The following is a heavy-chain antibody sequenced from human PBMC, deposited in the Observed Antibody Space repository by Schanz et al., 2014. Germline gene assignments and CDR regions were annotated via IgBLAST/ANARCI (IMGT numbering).Heavy chain of an antibody. CDR2: INPSVGNT. CDR3: VRDAGWAFGDYHGMDV. J-gene: IGHJ6*02. CDR1: GYTFTSYY. V-gene: IGHV1-46*01. D-gene: IGHD3-10*01. Sequence: VQLVQSGAEAKKPGASVKVSCEASGYTFTSYYIHWFRQAPGQGLEWMGLINPSVGNTNYAQKFRGRVTMTRDTSTSTVYMELRSLIADDTAVYYCVRDAGWAFGDYHGMDVWGQGTSVTVSS.